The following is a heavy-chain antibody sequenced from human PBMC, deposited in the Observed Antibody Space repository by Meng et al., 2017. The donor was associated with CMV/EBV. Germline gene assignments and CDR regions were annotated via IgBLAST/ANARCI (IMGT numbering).Heavy chain of an antibody. CDR2: ISTSGATT. D-gene: IGHD4-17*01. CDR3: AKVSITGAVTTPFGS. Sequence: SGFMFDLYATGWVRQGPGKGLDWVSAISTSGATTYYADSVKGRFTISRDNSKNTLYLQMNSLRAEDTAIYYCAKVSITGAVTTPFGSWGLGTLVTVSS. CDR1: GFMFDLYA. J-gene: IGHJ4*02. V-gene: IGHV3-23*01.